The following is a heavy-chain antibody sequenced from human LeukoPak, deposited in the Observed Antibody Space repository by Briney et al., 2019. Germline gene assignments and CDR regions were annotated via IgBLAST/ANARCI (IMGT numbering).Heavy chain of an antibody. Sequence: GGSLRLSCAASGFTFSSCWMHWVRQGSGKGLVWVSRINSDGSSTSYADSVKGRFTISRDNAKNTLYLQMNTLRAEDTAVYYCVSIPGDWGQGILVTVSS. CDR1: GFTFSSCW. CDR2: INSDGSST. D-gene: IGHD7-27*01. CDR3: VSIPGD. V-gene: IGHV3-74*01. J-gene: IGHJ4*02.